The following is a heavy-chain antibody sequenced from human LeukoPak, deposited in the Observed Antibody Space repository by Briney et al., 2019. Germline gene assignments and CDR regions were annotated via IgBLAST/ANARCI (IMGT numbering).Heavy chain of an antibody. D-gene: IGHD3-9*01. Sequence: PGGSLRLSCAASGFTFSSYAMSWVRQAPGKGLEWVSAISGSGGSTYYADSVKGRFTISRDNAKNSLYLQMNSLRAEDTAVYYCARALRYFDWSYDYWGQGTLVTVSS. J-gene: IGHJ4*02. V-gene: IGHV3-23*01. CDR2: ISGSGGST. CDR3: ARALRYFDWSYDY. CDR1: GFTFSSYA.